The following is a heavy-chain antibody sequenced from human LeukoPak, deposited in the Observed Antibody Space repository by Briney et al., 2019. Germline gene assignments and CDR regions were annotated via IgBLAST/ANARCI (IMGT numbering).Heavy chain of an antibody. Sequence: GASVKVSCKASGYTFTGYYMHWVRQAPGQGLEWMGWINPNSGGTNYAQKFQGRVTMTRDTSISTAYMELSRLRSDDTAVYYCARRADYYDSSGYYFSFDYWGQGTLVTVSS. V-gene: IGHV1-2*02. J-gene: IGHJ4*02. CDR3: ARRADYYDSSGYYFSFDY. CDR1: GYTFTGYY. CDR2: INPNSGGT. D-gene: IGHD3-22*01.